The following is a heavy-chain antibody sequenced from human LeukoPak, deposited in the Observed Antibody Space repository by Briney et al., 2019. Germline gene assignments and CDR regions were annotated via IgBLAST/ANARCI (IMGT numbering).Heavy chain of an antibody. D-gene: IGHD2-2*01. J-gene: IGHJ5*02. CDR2: IIPIFGTA. CDR1: GGTFSIYA. CDR3: ARVYTPEPICSSTSCSTGGWFDP. V-gene: IGHV1-69*05. Sequence: GASVKVSCKSSGGTFSIYAISWVRQAPGQGLEWMGGIIPIFGTANYAQKFQGRVTITTDESTSTAYMELRSLRSEDTAVYYCARVYTPEPICSSTSCSTGGWFDPWGQGTLVTVSS.